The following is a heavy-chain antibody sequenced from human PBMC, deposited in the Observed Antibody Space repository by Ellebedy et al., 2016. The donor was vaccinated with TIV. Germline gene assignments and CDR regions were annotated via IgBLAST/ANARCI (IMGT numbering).Heavy chain of an antibody. J-gene: IGHJ5*02. CDR3: ARDRRGLWTGWFDP. D-gene: IGHD1-1*01. Sequence: AASVKVSCKAAGYTFTGFYLHWVRQAPGQGLEWMGWINPNNGGTNYAQKFQGRVTMTRDTSISTAYMELRRLRSDDTAVYYCARDRRGLWTGWFDPWGQGTLVIVSS. CDR1: GYTFTGFY. CDR2: INPNNGGT. V-gene: IGHV1-2*02.